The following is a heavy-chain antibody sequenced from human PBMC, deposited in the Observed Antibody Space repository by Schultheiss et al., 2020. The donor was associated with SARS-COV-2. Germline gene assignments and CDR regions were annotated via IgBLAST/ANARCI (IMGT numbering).Heavy chain of an antibody. CDR1: GYTFTGYY. J-gene: IGHJ5*02. D-gene: IGHD2-2*01. CDR2: ISAYNGNT. CDR3: ARVVPAAIGWFDP. Sequence: ASVKVSCKASGYTFTGYYMHWVRQAPGQGLEWMGWISAYNGNTNYAQKLQGRVTMTTDTSTSTAYMELRSLRSDDTAVYYCARVVPAAIGWFDPWGQGTLVTVSS. V-gene: IGHV1-18*04.